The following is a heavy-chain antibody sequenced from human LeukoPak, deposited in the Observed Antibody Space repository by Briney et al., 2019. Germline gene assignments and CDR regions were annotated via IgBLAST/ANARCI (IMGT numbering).Heavy chain of an antibody. D-gene: IGHD2-2*03. J-gene: IGHJ4*02. Sequence: SETLSLTCTVSGGSINNYYWSWIRQPPGKGLEWIGFIYYSGSTHYNPSLRSRVTMSVDTSKNQFSLKVTSVTAADTAVYFCARHLDIAPSYFDYWGQGTLVTVSS. CDR2: IYYSGST. CDR3: ARHLDIAPSYFDY. CDR1: GGSINNYY. V-gene: IGHV4-59*01.